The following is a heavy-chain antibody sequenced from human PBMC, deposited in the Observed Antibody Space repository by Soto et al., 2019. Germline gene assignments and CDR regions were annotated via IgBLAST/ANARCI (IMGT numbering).Heavy chain of an antibody. CDR3: VRDRGGGSGKYYVSMGMDI. D-gene: IGHD3-10*01. CDR2: MYPSGTT. V-gene: IGHV4-30-2*01. Sequence: PSETLSLTCRVSGGSVSSGYYSWSWIRQPLGKGLEWIGYMYPSGTTSHNPSLKSRVTISIDRSRNQFSLRLTSVTAADTAVYYCVRDRGGGSGKYYVSMGMDIWARGTTVTVSS. CDR1: GGSVSSGYYS. J-gene: IGHJ6*02.